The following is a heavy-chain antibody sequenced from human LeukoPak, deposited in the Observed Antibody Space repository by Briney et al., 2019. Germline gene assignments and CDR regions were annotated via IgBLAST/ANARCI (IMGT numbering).Heavy chain of an antibody. D-gene: IGHD4-17*01. CDR1: GGSISSGDYY. CDR3: AGYYGDSSLVDY. V-gene: IGHV4-30-4*01. Sequence: SQTLSLTCTVSGGSISSGDYYWSWIRQPPGKGLEWIGYIYYSGSTYYNPSLESRVTISVDTSKNQFSLKLSSVTAADTAVYYCAGYYGDSSLVDYWGQGTLVTVSS. J-gene: IGHJ4*02. CDR2: IYYSGST.